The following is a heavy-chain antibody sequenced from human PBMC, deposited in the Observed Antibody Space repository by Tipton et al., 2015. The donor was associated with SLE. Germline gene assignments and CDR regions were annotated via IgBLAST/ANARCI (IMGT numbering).Heavy chain of an antibody. D-gene: IGHD5-18*01. V-gene: IGHV1-18*01. Sequence: QSGAEVKKPGASVKVSCKASGYTFTSYGISWVRQAPGQGLEWMGWISAYNGNTNYAQKLQGRVAMTTGTSTSTAYMELRSLRSDDTAVYYCARVVDTAMVDDYGMDVWGQGTTVTVSS. CDR1: GYTFTSYG. J-gene: IGHJ6*02. CDR3: ARVVDTAMVDDYGMDV. CDR2: ISAYNGNT.